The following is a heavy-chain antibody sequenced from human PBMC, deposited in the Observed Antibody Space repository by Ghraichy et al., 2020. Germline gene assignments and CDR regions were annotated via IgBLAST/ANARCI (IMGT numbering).Heavy chain of an antibody. V-gene: IGHV3-21*01. J-gene: IGHJ6*02. D-gene: IGHD6-19*01. CDR1: GLMFSPNT. CDR2: ISSSTRYI. Sequence: GGSLRLSCVASGLMFSPNTMNWVRQAPGTGLEWVSSISSSTRYIYYADSVKGRFTIPRDNAQNSLYLQMNSLRAEDPAVYYCSRGGGAGTPVLYHMDVWGLGTTVTVSS. CDR3: SRGGGAGTPVLYHMDV.